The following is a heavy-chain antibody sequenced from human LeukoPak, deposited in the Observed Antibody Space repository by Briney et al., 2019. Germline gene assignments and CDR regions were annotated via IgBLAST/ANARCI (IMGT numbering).Heavy chain of an antibody. V-gene: IGHV1-69*04. J-gene: IGHJ6*02. CDR2: IIPIFGIA. CDR1: GGTFSSYA. D-gene: IGHD2-21*02. Sequence: ASVKVSCKASGGTFSSYAISWVRQAPGQGLEWMGRIIPIFGIANYAQKFQGRVTITADKSTSTAYMELSSLRSEDTAVYYCATRKCGGDCYSDYYYGMDIWGQETTVTVSS. CDR3: ATRKCGGDCYSDYYYGMDI.